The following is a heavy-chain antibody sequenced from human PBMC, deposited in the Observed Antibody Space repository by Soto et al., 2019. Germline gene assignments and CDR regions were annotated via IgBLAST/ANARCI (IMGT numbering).Heavy chain of an antibody. J-gene: IGHJ6*02. V-gene: IGHV4-59*01. CDR3: ARAMGDWVTYYYYYGMDV. Sequence: QVQLQESGPGLVRPSETLSLTCTVSGYAMSSNYWSWILQPPGKGLEWIGYVYYAGATSYNPSLKSRVTISVDTSKNQFSLKLSSVTAADTAVYYCARAMGDWVTYYYYYGMDVWGQGTTVTVSS. CDR1: GYAMSSNY. CDR2: VYYAGAT. D-gene: IGHD2-21*02.